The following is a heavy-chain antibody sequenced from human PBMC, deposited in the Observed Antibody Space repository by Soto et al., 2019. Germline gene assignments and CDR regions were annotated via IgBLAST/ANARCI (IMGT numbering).Heavy chain of an antibody. CDR3: ARASGPFDY. J-gene: IGHJ4*02. Sequence: QVQLVESGGGVVQPGRSLRLSCAASGFTFSVYGIQWVRQAPGKGLEWVAVIWSDGSHKYYADSVKGRFSISRDNSKNTLYLQMNSLRAEDTAVYYCARASGPFDYWGQGTLVTVSS. CDR1: GFTFSVYG. D-gene: IGHD2-8*02. CDR2: IWSDGSHK. V-gene: IGHV3-33*01.